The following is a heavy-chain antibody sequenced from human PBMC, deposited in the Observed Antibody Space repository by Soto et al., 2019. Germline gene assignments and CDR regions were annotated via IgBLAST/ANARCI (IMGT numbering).Heavy chain of an antibody. CDR2: IYPGDSDT. J-gene: IGHJ6*02. V-gene: IGHV5-51*01. Sequence: PGESLKISCKGSGYSFTSYWIGWVRQMPGKGLEWMGIIYPGDSDTRYSPSFQGQVTISADKSISTAYLQWSSLKASDTAMYYCARNPTYYDFWSGPNYYYYGMDVWGQGTTVTV. D-gene: IGHD3-3*01. CDR1: GYSFTSYW. CDR3: ARNPTYYDFWSGPNYYYYGMDV.